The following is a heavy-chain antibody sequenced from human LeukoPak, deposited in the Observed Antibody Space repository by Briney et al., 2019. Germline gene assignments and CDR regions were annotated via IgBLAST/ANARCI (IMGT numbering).Heavy chain of an antibody. V-gene: IGHV3-23*01. D-gene: IGHD1-1*01. CDR3: AKLPTGTTGY. J-gene: IGHJ4*02. Sequence: PGGSLRLSCAASGFTFSSYRMSWVRQTPGKGLEWLSYITQTGGTIYYADSVKGRFTISRDNSKNTLYLQMNSLRAEDTAVYYCAKLPTGTTGYWGQGTLVTVSS. CDR2: ITQTGGTI. CDR1: GFTFSSYR.